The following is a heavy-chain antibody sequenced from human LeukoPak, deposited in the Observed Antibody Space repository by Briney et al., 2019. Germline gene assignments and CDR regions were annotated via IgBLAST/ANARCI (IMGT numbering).Heavy chain of an antibody. J-gene: IGHJ3*02. CDR2: IWYDGSNK. V-gene: IGHV3-33*06. CDR1: GFTFSSYG. D-gene: IGHD6-19*01. CDR3: AKGVAVAGTHAFDI. Sequence: GGSLRLSCAASGFTFSSYGMHWVRQAPGKGLEWVAVIWYDGSNKYYADPVKGRFTISRDNSENTLYLQMNSPRAEDTAVYYCAKGVAVAGTHAFDIWGQGTMVTVSS.